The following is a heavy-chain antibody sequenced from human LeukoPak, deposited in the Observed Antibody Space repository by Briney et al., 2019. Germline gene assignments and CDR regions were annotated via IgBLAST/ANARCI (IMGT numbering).Heavy chain of an antibody. D-gene: IGHD2-2*01. CDR1: GYTFTSYD. V-gene: IGHV1-8*01. J-gene: IGHJ5*02. CDR2: MNPNSGNT. CDR3: ARGALGYCSSTSCFHPAWFDP. Sequence: VASVKVSCKASGYTFTSYDINWVRRATGQGLEWMGWMNPNSGNTGYAQKFQGRVTMTRNTSMSTAYMELSSLRSEDTAVYYCARGALGYCSSTSCFHPAWFDPWGQGTLVTVSS.